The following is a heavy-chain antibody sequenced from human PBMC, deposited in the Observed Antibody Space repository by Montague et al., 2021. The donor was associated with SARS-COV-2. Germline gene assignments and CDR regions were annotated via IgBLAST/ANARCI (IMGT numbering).Heavy chain of an antibody. V-gene: IGHV4-61*02. Sequence: ILSLTCTISGGSLKIDSSYWSWVRQPAGKGLEWIGRILSGGGPDYSPSLKSRVAISLDTSNYRLSLRLTSVTAADTAVYFCARGGNSFDDWGQGILVT. CDR2: ILSGGGP. CDR3: ARGGNSFDD. CDR1: GGSLKIDSSY. J-gene: IGHJ4*02.